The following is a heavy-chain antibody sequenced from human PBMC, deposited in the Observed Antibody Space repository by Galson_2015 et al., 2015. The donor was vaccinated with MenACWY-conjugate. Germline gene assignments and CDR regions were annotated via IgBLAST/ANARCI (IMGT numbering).Heavy chain of an antibody. D-gene: IGHD6-13*01. CDR1: GFTFSSYG. CDR2: IWYDVSNK. J-gene: IGHJ6*02. V-gene: IGHV3-33*01. CDR3: AREYSSSWNYYYGMDV. Sequence: SLRLSCAASGFTFSSYGMHWVRQAPGKGLEWVAVIWYDVSNKYYADSVKGRFTISRDNSKNTLYLQMNSLRAEDTAVYYCAREYSSSWNYYYGMDVWGQGTTVTVSS.